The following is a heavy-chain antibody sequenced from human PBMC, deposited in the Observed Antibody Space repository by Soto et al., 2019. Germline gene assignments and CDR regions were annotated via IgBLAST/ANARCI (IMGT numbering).Heavy chain of an antibody. CDR3: ASSFSDAF. Sequence: GGSLRLSCAAGGFNFSDYYMIWIRQAPGKGLDWVSYISSSRTGIYYGGSVYGRFTSSRDNVKNSLYLQMNILRVVDSAVYYCASSFSDAF. J-gene: IGHJ3*01. CDR2: ISSSRTGI. D-gene: IGHD3-16*02. CDR1: GFNFSDYY. V-gene: IGHV3-11*01.